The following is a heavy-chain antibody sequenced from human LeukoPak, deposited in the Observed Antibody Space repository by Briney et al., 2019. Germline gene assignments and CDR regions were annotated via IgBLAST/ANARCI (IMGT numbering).Heavy chain of an antibody. CDR2: INPNSGGT. J-gene: IGHJ6*02. CDR1: GYTFTGYY. CDR3: ARGGYSSGWYVGLFGLGDYYYYGMDV. D-gene: IGHD6-19*01. Sequence: ASVKVSCKASGYTFTGYYMHWVRQAPGQGLEWMGWINPNSGGTNYAQKFQGRVTMTRDTSISTAYMELSRLRSDDTAVYYCARGGYSSGWYVGLFGLGDYYYYGMDVWAKGPRSPSP. V-gene: IGHV1-2*02.